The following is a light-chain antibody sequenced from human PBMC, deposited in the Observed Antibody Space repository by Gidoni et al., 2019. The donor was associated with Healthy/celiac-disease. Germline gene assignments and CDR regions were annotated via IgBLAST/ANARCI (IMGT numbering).Light chain of an antibody. J-gene: IGLJ2*01. CDR2: GNS. V-gene: IGLV1-40*01. CDR3: QSYDSSLSVV. Sequence: QSVLTPPPSVSGAPGQRVTISCTGSSSNIGAGYDVHWYQQLPGTAPKLLIHGNSNRPSGVPDRFSGSKSGTSASLAITGLQAEDEADYYCQSYDSSLSVVFGGGTKLTVL. CDR1: SSNIGAGYD.